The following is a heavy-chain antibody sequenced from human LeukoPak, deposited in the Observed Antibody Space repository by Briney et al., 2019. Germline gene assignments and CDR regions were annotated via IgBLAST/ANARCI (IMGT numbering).Heavy chain of an antibody. CDR1: GFTFSSYG. CDR3: AKGRGDY. CDR2: ISYGGSNK. J-gene: IGHJ4*02. V-gene: IGHV3-30*18. Sequence: GGSLRLSCAASGFTFSSYGMHWVRQAPGKGLEWVAVISYGGSNKYYADSVKGRFTISRDNSKNTLYLQMNSLRAEDTAVYYCAKGRGDYWGQGTLVTVSS.